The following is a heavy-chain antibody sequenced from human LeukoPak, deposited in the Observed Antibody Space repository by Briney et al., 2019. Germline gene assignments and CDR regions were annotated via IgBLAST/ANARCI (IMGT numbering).Heavy chain of an antibody. V-gene: IGHV3-23*01. CDR2: ITGSGGFT. Sequence: GGSLRLSCAASGFPFSTYAVNWVRQAPGKGLEWVSVITGSGGFTQYADSVKGRFTISRDNSKNTVYLQMNSLRVEDTALYYCVRSLDYWGQGTLVTVSS. J-gene: IGHJ4*02. CDR1: GFPFSTYA. CDR3: VRSLDY.